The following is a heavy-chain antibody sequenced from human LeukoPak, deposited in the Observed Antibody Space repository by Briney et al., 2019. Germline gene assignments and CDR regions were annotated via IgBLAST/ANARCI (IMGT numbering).Heavy chain of an antibody. D-gene: IGHD6-13*01. CDR3: AILTGWIAAAGQGFDY. CDR2: ISAYNGNT. Sequence: ASVKVSCKASGYTFTSYGISWVRPAPGQGLEWMGWISAYNGNTNYAQKLQGRVTMTTDTSTSTAYMELRSLRSDDTAVYYCAILTGWIAAAGQGFDYWGQGTLVTVSS. J-gene: IGHJ4*02. CDR1: GYTFTSYG. V-gene: IGHV1-18*01.